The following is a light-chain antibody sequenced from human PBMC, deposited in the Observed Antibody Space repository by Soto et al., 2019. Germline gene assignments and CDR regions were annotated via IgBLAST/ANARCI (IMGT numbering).Light chain of an antibody. V-gene: IGLV2-11*01. Sequence: QSALTQPHSVSGSPGQSVTISCTGTDRDVGAYKYVSWYQQHQGKAPKLIIYDVSKRPSGVPDRFSGSKSGNMASLTISGLQAEDEADYYCCSYSGSYTLVFGGGTKLTVL. CDR2: DVS. J-gene: IGLJ2*01. CDR1: DRDVGAYKY. CDR3: CSYSGSYTLV.